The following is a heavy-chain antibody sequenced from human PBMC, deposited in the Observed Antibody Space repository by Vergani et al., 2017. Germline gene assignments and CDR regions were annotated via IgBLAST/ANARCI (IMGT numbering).Heavy chain of an antibody. D-gene: IGHD6-13*01. CDR3: ARDHNLIAAAGLNWFDP. V-gene: IGHV4-34*01. J-gene: IGHJ5*02. Sequence: QVQLQQWGAGLLKPSETLSLTCAVYGGSFSGYYWSWIRQPPGKGLEWIGEINHSGSTNYNPSLKSRVTISVDTSKNQFSLKLSSVTAADTAVYYCARDHNLIAAAGLNWFDPWGQGTLVTVSS. CDR1: GGSFSGYY. CDR2: INHSGST.